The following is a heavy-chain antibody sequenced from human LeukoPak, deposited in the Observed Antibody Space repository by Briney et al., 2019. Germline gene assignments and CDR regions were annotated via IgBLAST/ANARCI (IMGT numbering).Heavy chain of an antibody. D-gene: IGHD3-22*01. CDR2: TYSDGNT. V-gene: IGHV3-66*01. J-gene: IGHJ4*02. Sequence: PGGSLRLSCAASGFTFSSYEMNWVRQAPGTGMEWVSITYSDGNTYYAESVRGRFTVSRGYSKNTLYLPMNMLSADDTAVYYCASNLYRIVVVPHYFDYWGQGTLVTVSS. CDR1: GFTFSSYE. CDR3: ASNLYRIVVVPHYFDY.